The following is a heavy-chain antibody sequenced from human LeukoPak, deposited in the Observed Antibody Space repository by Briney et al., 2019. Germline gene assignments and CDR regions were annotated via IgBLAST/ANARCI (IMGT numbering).Heavy chain of an antibody. CDR3: ARESGYSSGWYIPHFDY. CDR2: INAGNGNT. D-gene: IGHD6-19*01. V-gene: IGHV1-3*01. CDR1: GYTFTSYA. J-gene: IGHJ4*02. Sequence: GASVKVSCKASGYTFTSYAMHWVRQAPGQRLEWMGWINAGNGNTKYSQKFQGRVTITRDTSASTAYMELSSLRSEDTAVYYCARESGYSSGWYIPHFDYWGQGTLVTVSS.